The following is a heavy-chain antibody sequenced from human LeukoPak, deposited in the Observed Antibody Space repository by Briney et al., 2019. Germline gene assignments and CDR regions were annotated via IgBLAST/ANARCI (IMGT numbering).Heavy chain of an antibody. Sequence: GGSLRLSCASSKFTFSSYTMAWVRQAPGKGLEWVSLISASGTTYNADSVKGRFTISTDSSRTTLFLQMNNLRADDTARYYCARYCGSSSCSTFSSYFGMDVWGLGTTVTVSS. V-gene: IGHV3-23*01. J-gene: IGHJ6*02. D-gene: IGHD2-2*01. CDR3: ARYCGSSSCSTFSSYFGMDV. CDR1: KFTFSSYT. CDR2: ISASGTT.